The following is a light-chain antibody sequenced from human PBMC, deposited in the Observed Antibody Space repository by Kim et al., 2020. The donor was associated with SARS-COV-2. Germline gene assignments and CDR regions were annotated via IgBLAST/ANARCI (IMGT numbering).Light chain of an antibody. Sequence: PGQTARITCSGEALPKQYAFWYQQKPGQAPVLVIYKDSERPSGIPERFSGSSSGTTVTLTISGVQAEDEADYYCQSADSSGTYVVFGGGTQLTVL. CDR2: KDS. J-gene: IGLJ2*01. V-gene: IGLV3-25*03. CDR3: QSADSSGTYVV. CDR1: ALPKQY.